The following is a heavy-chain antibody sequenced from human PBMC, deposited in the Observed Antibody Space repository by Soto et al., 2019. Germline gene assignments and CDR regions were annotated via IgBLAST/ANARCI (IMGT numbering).Heavy chain of an antibody. CDR2: ISAYNGNT. V-gene: IGHV1-18*01. CDR3: ARDLAYCGGDCYPIDY. D-gene: IGHD2-21*02. Sequence: QVQLVQSGAEVKKPGASVKVSCKASGYTFTSNGISWVRQAPGQGLEWMGWISAYNGNTNYAQKLQGRVTMTTETSPSTAYMELRSLRSADTAVYYCARDLAYCGGDCYPIDYWGQGTLVTVSS. J-gene: IGHJ4*02. CDR1: GYTFTSNG.